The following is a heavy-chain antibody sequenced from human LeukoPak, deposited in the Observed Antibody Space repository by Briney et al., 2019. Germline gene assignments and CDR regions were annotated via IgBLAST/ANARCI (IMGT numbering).Heavy chain of an antibody. CDR3: ARDGRMVRGVTIPGNYYYYGMDV. Sequence: GGSLRLSCAASAFTFSDYNMNWVRQAPRKGLEWVSCISSFKNYISYGDSVKGRFTISRDNAKNSLYLQMNSLRAEDTALYYCARDGRMVRGVTIPGNYYYYGMDVWGQGTTVTVSS. CDR2: ISSFKNYI. D-gene: IGHD3-10*01. CDR1: AFTFSDYN. J-gene: IGHJ6*02. V-gene: IGHV3-21*01.